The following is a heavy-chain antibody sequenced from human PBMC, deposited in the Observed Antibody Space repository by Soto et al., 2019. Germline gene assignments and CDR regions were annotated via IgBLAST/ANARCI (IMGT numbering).Heavy chain of an antibody. CDR2: INAGNGNT. Sequence: QVQLVQSGAAVKKPGASVKVSCKASVYTFTSYAMHWVRQAPGQRLEWMGWINAGNGNTKYSQKFQGRVTVTRDTSASTAYRELSSLRSEDTAVYYCARFTVAGHVQACDTWGQGRMVTVSS. V-gene: IGHV1-3*01. CDR3: ARFTVAGHVQACDT. CDR1: VYTFTSYA. D-gene: IGHD6-19*01. J-gene: IGHJ3*02.